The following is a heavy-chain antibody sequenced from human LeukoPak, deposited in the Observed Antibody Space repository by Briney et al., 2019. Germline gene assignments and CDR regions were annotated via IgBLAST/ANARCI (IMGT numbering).Heavy chain of an antibody. D-gene: IGHD1-14*01. CDR3: VRGRNLLSH. J-gene: IGHJ4*02. V-gene: IGHV4-34*01. CDR1: GGSFSGYY. CDR2: INHSGST. Sequence: SETLSLTCAVYGGSFSGYYWSWIRQPPGKGLEWVGEINHSGSTNYNPSLKSRVTISVDTSKNQFSLKLSSVTAADTAVYYCVRGRNLLSHWGQGTLVTVSS.